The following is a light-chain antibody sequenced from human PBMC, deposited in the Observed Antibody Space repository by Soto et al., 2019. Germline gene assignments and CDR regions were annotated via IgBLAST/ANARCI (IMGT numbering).Light chain of an antibody. V-gene: IGKV3-15*01. Sequence: EIVMTQSPATLSVSPGERATLSCRASQSVGTYLAWYQQKPGQAPRLLIYGASTRASGISPRFSGGGSGTEFTLTLSSLQSEDFAVYYCQQDNDWPRAFGQGTKVGIK. CDR3: QQDNDWPRA. CDR2: GAS. J-gene: IGKJ1*01. CDR1: QSVGTY.